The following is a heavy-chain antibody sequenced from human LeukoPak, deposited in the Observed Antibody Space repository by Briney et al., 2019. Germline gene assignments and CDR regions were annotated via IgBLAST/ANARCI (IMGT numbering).Heavy chain of an antibody. CDR2: IKQDGSEK. J-gene: IGHJ4*02. CDR1: GFTFSNYW. CDR3: ASALIEPTPVPFDF. D-gene: IGHD5-12*01. Sequence: GGSLRLSCAASGFTFSNYWMTWVRQAPGKGLEWVANIKQDGSEKFYVDSVKGRFTISRDNAKNSLYLQMNSLRADDTAVYYCASALIEPTPVPFDFWGQGTLVTVSS. V-gene: IGHV3-7*03.